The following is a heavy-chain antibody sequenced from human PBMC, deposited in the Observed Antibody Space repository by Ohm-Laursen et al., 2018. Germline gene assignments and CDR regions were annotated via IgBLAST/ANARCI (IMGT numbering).Heavy chain of an antibody. J-gene: IGHJ4*02. D-gene: IGHD2-2*02. CDR1: GFVFTTYA. CDR3: AKGFSLSCYTGCDC. V-gene: IGHV3-30*18. Sequence: SLRLSCAASGFVFTTYAMHWVRQAPGKGLEWVGVISYDGSNEYYAESVKGRFTMSRDNSKNTVYVQMNSLRAEDTAIYYCAKGFSLSCYTGCDCWGQGTLVTVSS. CDR2: ISYDGSNE.